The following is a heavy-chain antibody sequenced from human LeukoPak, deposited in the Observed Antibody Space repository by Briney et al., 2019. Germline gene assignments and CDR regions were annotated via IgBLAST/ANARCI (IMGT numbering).Heavy chain of an antibody. CDR3: ARVRVYGGNSFDY. CDR1: GYTFTSYG. V-gene: IGHV1-2*02. Sequence: ASVKVSCKASGYTFTSYGISWVRQAPGQGLEWMGWINPNSGGTNYAQKFQGRVTMTRDTSISTAYMELSRLRSDDTAVYYCARVRVYGGNSFDYWGQGTLVTVSS. CDR2: INPNSGGT. J-gene: IGHJ4*02. D-gene: IGHD4-23*01.